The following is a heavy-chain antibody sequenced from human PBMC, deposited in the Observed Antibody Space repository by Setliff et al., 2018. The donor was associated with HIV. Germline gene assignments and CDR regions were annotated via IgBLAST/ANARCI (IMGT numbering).Heavy chain of an antibody. D-gene: IGHD3-3*01. CDR3: ARHANYDFWSGYWGYYFDY. V-gene: IGHV4-61*05. CDR1: GGSISSSTYY. J-gene: IGHJ4*02. CDR2: IYTSGTT. Sequence: SETLSLTCTVSGGSISSSTYYWGWIRQPPGKGLEWIGYIYTSGTTNYNPSLKSRVTISVDTSKKQVSLKLSSVTAADTAVYYCARHANYDFWSGYWGYYFDYWGQGTLVTVSS.